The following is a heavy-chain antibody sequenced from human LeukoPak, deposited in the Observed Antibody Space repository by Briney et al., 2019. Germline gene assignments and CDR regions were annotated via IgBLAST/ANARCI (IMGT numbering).Heavy chain of an antibody. Sequence: GGSLRLSCAASGFTFTDYWMSWVRQAPGKGLEWVANIKHDGGEKYYVDSVKGRFTISRDNSKNTLFLEMNSLRAEDTALYYCAKGYYGGSATHLDPWGQGIVVTVSS. CDR2: IKHDGGEK. D-gene: IGHD4-23*01. J-gene: IGHJ5*02. CDR3: AKGYYGGSATHLDP. CDR1: GFTFTDYW. V-gene: IGHV3-7*05.